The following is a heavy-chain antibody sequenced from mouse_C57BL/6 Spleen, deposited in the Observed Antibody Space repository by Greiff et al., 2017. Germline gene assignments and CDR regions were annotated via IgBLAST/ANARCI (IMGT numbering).Heavy chain of an antibody. D-gene: IGHD3-2*02. CDR3: ARGQLRPFDY. V-gene: IGHV1-69*01. Sequence: VQLQQPGAELVMPGASVKLSCKASGYTFTSYWMHWVKQRPGQGLEWIGEIDPSDSYTNSNQKFKGKSTLTVDKSSSTAYMQLSSLTSEDSAVYYCARGQLRPFDYWGQGTTLTVSS. CDR2: IDPSDSYT. CDR1: GYTFTSYW. J-gene: IGHJ2*01.